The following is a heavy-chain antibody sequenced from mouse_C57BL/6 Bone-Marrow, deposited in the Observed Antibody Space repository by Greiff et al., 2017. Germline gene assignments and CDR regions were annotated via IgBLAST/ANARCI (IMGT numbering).Heavy chain of an antibody. J-gene: IGHJ1*03. D-gene: IGHD3-2*02. CDR3: ARQLRLRYFDV. V-gene: IGHV2-2*01. CDR1: GFSLTSYG. Sequence: QVQLQQSGPGLVQPSQSLSITCTVSGFSLTSYGVHWVRQSPGKGLEWLGVIWSGGSTDYHAAFISRLSISKDNSKSQVFFKMNSLQADDTAIYYCARQLRLRYFDVWGTGTTVTVSS. CDR2: IWSGGST.